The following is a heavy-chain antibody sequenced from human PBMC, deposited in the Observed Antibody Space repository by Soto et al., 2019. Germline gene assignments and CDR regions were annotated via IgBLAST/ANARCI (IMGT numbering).Heavy chain of an antibody. J-gene: IGHJ5*02. CDR1: GGSISSGGYS. D-gene: IGHD3-22*01. Sequence: SETLSLTCAVSGGSISSGGYSWSWIRQPPGKGLEWIGYIYHSGSTYYNPSLKSRVTISVDRSKNQFSLKLSSVTAADTDVYYFARLVEYYYDSSGYTAVDPWGQGTLVTVSS. V-gene: IGHV4-30-2*01. CDR2: IYHSGST. CDR3: ARLVEYYYDSSGYTAVDP.